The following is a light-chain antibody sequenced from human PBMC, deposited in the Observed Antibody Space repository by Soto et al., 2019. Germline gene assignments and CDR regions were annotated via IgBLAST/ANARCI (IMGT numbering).Light chain of an antibody. J-gene: IGLJ3*02. Sequence: QSALTQPPSVSGSPGQSITISCTGTSSDIGNYDFVSWYQQVPGTAPKAMIYEVSSRPSGVSNRFSGSKSGNTASLTISGLQAEDEAYYYCSSYTSTSTRMFGGGTKLTVL. CDR2: EVS. CDR1: SSDIGNYDF. CDR3: SSYTSTSTRM. V-gene: IGLV2-14*01.